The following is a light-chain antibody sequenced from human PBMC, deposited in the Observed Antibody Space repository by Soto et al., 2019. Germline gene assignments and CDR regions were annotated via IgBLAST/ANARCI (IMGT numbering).Light chain of an antibody. Sequence: VVVTQSPLSLPVTPGEPASMSCRASQSLLHTNGINYLHWYLQKPGQSPQLLIYLGSHRASGVPDRSSGSGSGTEYTLRISRVEAEDVGIYYCMQALQKPSTFGQGTKVDIK. J-gene: IGKJ1*01. CDR3: MQALQKPST. V-gene: IGKV2-28*01. CDR1: QSLLHTNGINY. CDR2: LGS.